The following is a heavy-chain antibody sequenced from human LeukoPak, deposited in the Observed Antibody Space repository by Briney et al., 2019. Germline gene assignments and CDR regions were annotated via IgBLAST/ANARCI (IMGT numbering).Heavy chain of an antibody. CDR3: TRAVAHLDY. CDR1: GFTFGDYA. J-gene: IGHJ4*02. D-gene: IGHD4-23*01. Sequence: GGSLRLSCTASGFTFGDYAMSWVRQALGKGLEWVGFIRSKTYGGTTEYAASVRGRFTISRDDSKSIAYLQMNSLKTEDTAVYYCTRAVAHLDYWGQGTLVTVSS. CDR2: IRSKTYGGTT. V-gene: IGHV3-49*04.